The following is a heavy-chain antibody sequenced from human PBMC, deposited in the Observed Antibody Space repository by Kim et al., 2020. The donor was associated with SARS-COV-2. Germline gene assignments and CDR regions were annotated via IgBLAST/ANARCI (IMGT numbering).Heavy chain of an antibody. V-gene: IGHV1-3*01. CDR3: ARNLFPRLAVAGTVDP. D-gene: IGHD6-19*01. Sequence: ASVKVSCKASGYTFTSYAMHWVRQAPGQRLEWMGWINAGNGNTKYSQKFQGRVTITRDTSASTAYMELSSLRSEDTAVYYCARNLFPRLAVAGTVDPWGQGTLVTVSS. CDR2: INAGNGNT. J-gene: IGHJ5*02. CDR1: GYTFTSYA.